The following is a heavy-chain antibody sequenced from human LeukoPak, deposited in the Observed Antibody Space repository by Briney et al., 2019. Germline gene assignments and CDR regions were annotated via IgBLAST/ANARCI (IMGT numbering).Heavy chain of an antibody. CDR2: ISAYNGNT. V-gene: IGHV1-18*01. CDR3: ARKVDYDSSGYAPYYYYMDV. CDR1: GYTFTSYG. Sequence: ASVKVSCKASGYTFTSYGISWVRQAPGQGLEWMGWISAYNGNTNYAQKLQGRVTMTTDTSTSTAYMDLRSLRSDDTAVYYCARKVDYDSSGYAPYYYYMDVWGKGTTVTISS. D-gene: IGHD3-22*01. J-gene: IGHJ6*03.